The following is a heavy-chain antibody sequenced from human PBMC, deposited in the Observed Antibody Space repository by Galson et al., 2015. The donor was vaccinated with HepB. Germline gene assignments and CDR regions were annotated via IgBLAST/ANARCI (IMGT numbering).Heavy chain of an antibody. CDR2: ISAYNGNT. J-gene: IGHJ5*02. Sequence: SVKVSCKASGYTFTSYGISWVRQAPGQGLEWMGWISAYNGNTNYAQKLQGRVTMTTDTSTSTAYMELRSLRSDDTAVYYCAREGGGDFGIAAAGDDWFDPWGQGTLVTVSS. V-gene: IGHV1-18*04. CDR1: GYTFTSYG. CDR3: AREGGGDFGIAAAGDDWFDP. D-gene: IGHD6-13*01.